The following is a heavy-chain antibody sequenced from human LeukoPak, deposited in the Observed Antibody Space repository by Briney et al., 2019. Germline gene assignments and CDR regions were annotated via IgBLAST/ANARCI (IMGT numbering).Heavy chain of an antibody. CDR1: GSRLGSYS. Sequence: PGGSLSPSCAASGSRLGSYSMKWVRQAAGKWMDWVSYVCSCRSTLYYTDSVKGRFTISRNTAKNSLYLQMNSLRAEDTAVYYCARGSSSGRGALDYWGQGTLVTVSS. V-gene: IGHV3-48*04. CDR3: ARGSSSGRGALDY. J-gene: IGHJ4*01. D-gene: IGHD6-6*01. CDR2: VCSCRSTL.